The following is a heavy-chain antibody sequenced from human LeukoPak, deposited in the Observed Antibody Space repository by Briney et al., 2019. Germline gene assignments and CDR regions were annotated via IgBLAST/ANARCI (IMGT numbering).Heavy chain of an antibody. D-gene: IGHD6-6*01. Sequence: PSETLSLTCTVSGGSISSYYWSWIRQPPGKGLEWIGCIYYSGSTNYNPSLKSRVTISVDTSKNQFSLKLSSVTAADTAVYYCAGSIAARHYFDYWGQGTLVTVSS. CDR3: AGSIAARHYFDY. CDR2: IYYSGST. J-gene: IGHJ4*02. CDR1: GGSISSYY. V-gene: IGHV4-59*01.